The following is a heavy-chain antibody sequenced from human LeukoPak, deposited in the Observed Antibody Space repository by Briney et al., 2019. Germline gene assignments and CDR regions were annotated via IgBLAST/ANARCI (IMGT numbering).Heavy chain of an antibody. V-gene: IGHV3-23*01. CDR3: AKRLSRGYYGKLIFDY. J-gene: IGHJ4*02. Sequence: PGGSLRLPCAPSGFTFSDFAMSWVRQSPGKGLEWVSSITTSGESTYYADSVKGRFAISRDNSGSTLYLQMNSLRIEDSAVYYCAKRLSRGYYGKLIFDYWGQGALVTVSS. CDR1: GFTFSDFA. CDR2: ITTSGEST. D-gene: IGHD2-15*01.